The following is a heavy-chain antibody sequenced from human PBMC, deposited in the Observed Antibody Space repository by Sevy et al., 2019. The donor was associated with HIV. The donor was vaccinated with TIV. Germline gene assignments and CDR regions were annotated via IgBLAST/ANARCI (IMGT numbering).Heavy chain of an antibody. J-gene: IGHJ4*02. D-gene: IGHD4-17*01. CDR1: GITFSSHA. Sequence: GGCLRLSCAASGITFSSHAMHWVRQAPGKGLEWMTIISYDGSNKYYADSVKGRFTISRDNSKNTLYLQMNSLRAEDTAEYYCARSDYGDYSGEFDYWGQGTLVTVSS. CDR3: ARSDYGDYSGEFDY. V-gene: IGHV3-30-3*01. CDR2: ISYDGSNK.